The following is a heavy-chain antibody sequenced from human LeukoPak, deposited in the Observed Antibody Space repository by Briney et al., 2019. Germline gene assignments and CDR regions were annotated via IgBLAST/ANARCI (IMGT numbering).Heavy chain of an antibody. D-gene: IGHD2-15*01. CDR3: ARERVIATTYEAFDI. CDR2: IYYTGNT. Sequence: KSSETLSLTCTVSAGSISGYYWTWIRQPPGKGLEWIGNIYYTGNTDYNRSLKSRVTISIDTSKNQFSLKLSSVTAADTALYYCARERVIATTYEAFDIWGQGTMVTVSS. CDR1: AGSISGYY. V-gene: IGHV4-59*01. J-gene: IGHJ3*02.